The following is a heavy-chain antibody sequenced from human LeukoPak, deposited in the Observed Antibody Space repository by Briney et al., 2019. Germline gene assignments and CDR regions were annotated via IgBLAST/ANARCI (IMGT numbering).Heavy chain of an antibody. V-gene: IGHV3-30*03. J-gene: IGHJ4*02. Sequence: GGSLRLSCAASGFTFSSFGMHWVRQAPGKGLEWVAVTSYDGSNKYYTDSVKGRFTISRDNSKNTLYLQMNSLRAEDTAVYYCARDRKQWMSFDYWGQGTLVTVSS. CDR2: TSYDGSNK. D-gene: IGHD6-19*01. CDR3: ARDRKQWMSFDY. CDR1: GFTFSSFG.